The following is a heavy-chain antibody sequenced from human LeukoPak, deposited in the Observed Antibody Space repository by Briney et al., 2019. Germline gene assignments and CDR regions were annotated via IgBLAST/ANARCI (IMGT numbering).Heavy chain of an antibody. D-gene: IGHD3-10*01. V-gene: IGHV4-59*01. CDR1: GGSISSYY. CDR3: AREVPSPNAFDI. J-gene: IGHJ3*02. Sequence: SATLSLTCTVSGGSISSYYWSWIRQPPGKGLEWIGYIYYSGSTNYNPSLKSRVTISVDTSKNQFSLKLSSVTAADTAVYYCAREVPSPNAFDIWGQGTMVTVSS. CDR2: IYYSGST.